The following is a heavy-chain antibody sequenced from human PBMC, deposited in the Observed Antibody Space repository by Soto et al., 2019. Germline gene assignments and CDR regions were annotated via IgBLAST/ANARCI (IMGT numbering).Heavy chain of an antibody. J-gene: IGHJ4*01. Sequence: SETLSLTCTVSGGSISSGGYYWSWIRQHPGKGLEWIGYIYYSGSTYYNPSLKSRVTISVDTSKNQFSLKLSSVTAADTAVYYCAREDCSSTSCYVFYFDYLGHGTLVSVAS. D-gene: IGHD2-2*01. V-gene: IGHV4-31*03. CDR2: IYYSGST. CDR1: GGSISSGGYY. CDR3: AREDCSSTSCYVFYFDY.